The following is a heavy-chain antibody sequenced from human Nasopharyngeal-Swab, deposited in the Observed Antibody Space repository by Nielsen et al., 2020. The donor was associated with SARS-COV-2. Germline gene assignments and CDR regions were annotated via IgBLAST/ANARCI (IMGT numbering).Heavy chain of an antibody. CDR1: GGSFSGYY. J-gene: IGHJ6*03. V-gene: IGHV4-34*01. CDR2: INHSGST. CDR3: ARENSSSYYYYMDV. Sequence: SEILSLTCAVYGGSFSGYYWSWIRQPPGKGLEWIGEINHSGSTNYNPSLKSRVTISVDTSKNQFSLKLSSVTAADTAVYYCARENSSSYYYYMDVWGKGTTVTVSS. D-gene: IGHD5-18*01.